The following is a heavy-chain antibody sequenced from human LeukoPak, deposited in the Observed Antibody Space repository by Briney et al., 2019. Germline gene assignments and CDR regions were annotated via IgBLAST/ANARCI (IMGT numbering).Heavy chain of an antibody. V-gene: IGHV4-4*02. J-gene: IGHJ4*02. D-gene: IGHD1-14*01. Sequence: PSETLSLTCTVSPDSTTSNFWSWVRQPPGKGLEWIGEIHRSGSTNYNPSLQSRVNISIDRSQNQIALELSSATAADTAVYYCAREIVGGFNPGAYWGQGTLVTVSS. CDR2: IHRSGST. CDR3: AREIVGGFNPGAY. CDR1: PDSTTSNF.